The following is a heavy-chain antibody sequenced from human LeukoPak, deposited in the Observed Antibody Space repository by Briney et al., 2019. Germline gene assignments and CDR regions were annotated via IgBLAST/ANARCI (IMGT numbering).Heavy chain of an antibody. CDR1: GGTFSSYA. CDR3: ARGKFNDYVWGSYRYDAFDI. CDR2: IIPIFGTA. D-gene: IGHD3-16*02. V-gene: IGHV1-69*13. J-gene: IGHJ3*02. Sequence: ASVKVSCKASGGTFSSYAISWVRQASGQGLEWMGGIIPIFGTANYAQKIQGRVTITADESTSTAYMELSSLRSEDTAVYYCARGKFNDYVWGSYRYDAFDIWGQGTMVTVS.